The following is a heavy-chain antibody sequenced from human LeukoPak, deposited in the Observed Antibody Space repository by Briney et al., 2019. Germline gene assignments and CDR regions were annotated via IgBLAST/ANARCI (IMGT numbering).Heavy chain of an antibody. CDR1: GFTFSSYG. J-gene: IGHJ4*02. Sequence: GGSLRLSCAASGFTFSSYGMHWVRQAPGKGLEWVAVIWYDGSNKYYADSVKGRFTISRDNSKNTLYLQMNSLRAEDTAVYYCAREPYGLGFDYWDQGTLVTVSS. D-gene: IGHD4-17*01. CDR2: IWYDGSNK. CDR3: AREPYGLGFDY. V-gene: IGHV3-33*01.